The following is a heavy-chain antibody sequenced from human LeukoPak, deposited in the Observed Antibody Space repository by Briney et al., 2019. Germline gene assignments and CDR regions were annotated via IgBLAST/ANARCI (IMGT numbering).Heavy chain of an antibody. J-gene: IGHJ4*02. Sequence: GSLRPSCAASGFTFSSYGMHWVRQAPGKGLEWVAFIRYDGSNKYYADSVKGRFTISRDNSKNTLYLQMNSLRAEDTAVYYCAKDERGGGYSYGPCYFDYWGQGTLVTVSS. CDR3: AKDERGGGYSYGPCYFDY. D-gene: IGHD5-18*01. CDR2: IRYDGSNK. V-gene: IGHV3-30*02. CDR1: GFTFSSYG.